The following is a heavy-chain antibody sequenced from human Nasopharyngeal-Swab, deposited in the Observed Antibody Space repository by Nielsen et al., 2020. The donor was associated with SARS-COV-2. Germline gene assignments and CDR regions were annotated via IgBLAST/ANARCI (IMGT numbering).Heavy chain of an antibody. D-gene: IGHD3-10*01. Sequence: SETLSLTCTVSGGSISSSSYYWGWIRQPPGKGLEWIGSIYYSGSTYYNPSLKSRVTISVDTSKNQFSPKLSSVTAADTAVYYCARHRGIYYYYYGMDVWGQGTTVTVSS. CDR2: IYYSGST. CDR3: ARHRGIYYYYYGMDV. V-gene: IGHV4-39*01. J-gene: IGHJ6*02. CDR1: GGSISSSSYY.